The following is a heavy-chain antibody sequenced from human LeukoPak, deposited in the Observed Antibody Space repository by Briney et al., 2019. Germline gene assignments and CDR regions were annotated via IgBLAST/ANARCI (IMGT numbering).Heavy chain of an antibody. CDR3: AKERVRGVKPYYMDV. D-gene: IGHD3-10*01. J-gene: IGHJ6*03. V-gene: IGHV3-23*01. Sequence: GGTLRLSCAASGFTFSSYGMSWVRQAPGKGLEWVSAISGSGGSTYYADSVKGRFTISRDNSKNTLYLQVSSLRAEDTAVYYCAKERVRGVKPYYMDVWGRGTTVTISS. CDR2: ISGSGGST. CDR1: GFTFSSYG.